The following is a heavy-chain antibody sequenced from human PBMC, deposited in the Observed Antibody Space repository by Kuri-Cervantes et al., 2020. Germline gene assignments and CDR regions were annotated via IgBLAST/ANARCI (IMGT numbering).Heavy chain of an antibody. CDR1: GFTFSSYS. CDR3: ARAHYYYDSSGYFH. Sequence: GGSLRLSCAVSGFTFSSYSMNWVRQAPGKGLEWVSYISSSSSTIYYADSVKGRFTISRDNAKNSLYLQMNSLRAEDTAVYYCARAHYYYDSSGYFHWGQGTLVTVSS. D-gene: IGHD3-22*01. J-gene: IGHJ4*02. V-gene: IGHV3-48*01. CDR2: ISSSSSTI.